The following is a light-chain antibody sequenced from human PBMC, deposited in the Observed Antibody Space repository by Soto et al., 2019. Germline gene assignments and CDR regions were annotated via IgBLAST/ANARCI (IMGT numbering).Light chain of an antibody. CDR2: DVS. Sequence: QSALTQPRSVSGSPGQSVTISCTGTSSDVGGYNYVSWYQQHPGEAPKLMIYDVSKRPSGVPDRFSGSKSGNTASLTISGLQAEDEADYYCCSYAGNSYVFGTGTKVTV. CDR1: SSDVGGYNY. J-gene: IGLJ1*01. CDR3: CSYAGNSYV. V-gene: IGLV2-11*01.